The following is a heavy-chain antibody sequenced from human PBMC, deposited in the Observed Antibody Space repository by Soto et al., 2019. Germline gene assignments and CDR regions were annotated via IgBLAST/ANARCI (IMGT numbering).Heavy chain of an antibody. Sequence: QVTLKESGPVLVNPTETLTLTCTVSGFSLSNARMGVSWIRQPPGKALEWLAHIFSNDEKSYSTSLKSRLTSSEDTSKSQVVLTMTNIDPVDTATYYCARIPGTYYDFWSGYPYYFDYWGQGTLVTVSS. D-gene: IGHD3-3*01. CDR1: GFSLSNARMG. V-gene: IGHV2-26*01. J-gene: IGHJ4*02. CDR3: ARIPGTYYDFWSGYPYYFDY. CDR2: IFSNDEK.